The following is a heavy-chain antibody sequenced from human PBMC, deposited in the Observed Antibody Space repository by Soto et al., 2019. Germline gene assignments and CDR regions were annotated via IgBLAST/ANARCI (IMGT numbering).Heavy chain of an antibody. CDR3: ARSHFEWPTGYYGMDV. CDR1: GFSLSTSGRC. J-gene: IGHJ6*01. V-gene: IGHV2-70*01. CDR2: IDWDDDK. D-gene: IGHD3-9*01. Sequence: FGPTLVSPPPTLPVTCTFSGFSLSTSGRCVSWMGQKPAKALEWLALIDWDDDKYYSTSLKTRLTISKDTSKNQVVLTMTNMDPADTATYYCARSHFEWPTGYYGMDVSGQGTPVTGSS.